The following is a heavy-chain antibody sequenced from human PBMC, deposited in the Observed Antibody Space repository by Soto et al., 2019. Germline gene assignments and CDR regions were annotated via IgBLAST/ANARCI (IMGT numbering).Heavy chain of an antibody. CDR3: ARDGPYDHVWGSYRQFDY. J-gene: IGHJ4*02. D-gene: IGHD3-16*02. V-gene: IGHV1-2*02. Sequence: ASVKVSCKASGYTFTGYYMHWVRQAPGQGLEWMGWINPNSGGTNYAQKFQGRVTMTRDTSISTAYMELSRLRSDDTAVYYCARDGPYDHVWGSYRQFDYWGQGTLVTVSS. CDR2: INPNSGGT. CDR1: GYTFTGYY.